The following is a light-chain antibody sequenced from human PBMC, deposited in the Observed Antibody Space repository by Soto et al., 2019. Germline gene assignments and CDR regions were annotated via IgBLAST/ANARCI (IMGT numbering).Light chain of an antibody. V-gene: IGLV2-23*03. CDR1: SSDVGSYNL. CDR2: EGS. J-gene: IGLJ2*01. CDR3: CSYAGSSTFAV. Sequence: QSALTQPASVSGSPGQSTTISYTGTSSDVGSYNLVSWYQQHPGKAPKLMIYEGSKRPSGVSNRFSGSKSGNTASLTISGLQAEDEADYYCCSYAGSSTFAVFGGGTKVTVL.